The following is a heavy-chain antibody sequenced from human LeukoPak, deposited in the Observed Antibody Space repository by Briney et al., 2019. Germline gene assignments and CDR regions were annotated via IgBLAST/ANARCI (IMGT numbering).Heavy chain of an antibody. J-gene: IGHJ3*02. D-gene: IGHD6-19*01. CDR3: ASLAVAGSDAFDI. CDR2: INPNSGGT. Sequence: ASVKVSCKASGYTFTGYYIKWVRQAPGQGLEWMGWINPNSGGTNYAQKFQGRVTMTRDTSISTAYMELSRLRSDDTAVYYCASLAVAGSDAFDIWGQGTMVTVSS. CDR1: GYTFTGYY. V-gene: IGHV1-2*02.